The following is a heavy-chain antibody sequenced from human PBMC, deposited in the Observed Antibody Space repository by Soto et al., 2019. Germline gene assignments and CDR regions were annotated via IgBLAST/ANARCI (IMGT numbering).Heavy chain of an antibody. J-gene: IGHJ5*02. CDR3: ARDGGYSGGWYRWFDP. V-gene: IGHV4-59*01. CDR1: GGSISGYY. CDR2: IYYSGNT. D-gene: IGHD6-19*01. Sequence: PSETLSLTCTVSGGSISGYYWSWIRQPPGKGLEWIGYIYYSGNTNYNPSLKSRVTISVDTSKNQFSVKLSSVTAADTAVYYCARDGGYSGGWYRWFDPWGQGTLVTVSS.